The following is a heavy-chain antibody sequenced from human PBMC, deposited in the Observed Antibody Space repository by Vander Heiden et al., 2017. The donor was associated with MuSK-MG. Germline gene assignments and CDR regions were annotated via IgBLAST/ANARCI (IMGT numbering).Heavy chain of an antibody. J-gene: IGHJ4*02. CDR1: GASISSGDHY. CDR2: IYDSWNT. V-gene: IGHV4-31*03. CDR3: ARQGITLFGVAHFDD. D-gene: IGHD3-3*01. Sequence: QVQLQESGPGLVKPAQTLSLTCTVSGASISSGDHYWSWIRQHPGRGPEWIGFIYDSWNTYYNPSLKSRVTISLDTSKNQFSLNLSAVTAADTAVYYCARQGITLFGVAHFDDWGQGTLVTGSS.